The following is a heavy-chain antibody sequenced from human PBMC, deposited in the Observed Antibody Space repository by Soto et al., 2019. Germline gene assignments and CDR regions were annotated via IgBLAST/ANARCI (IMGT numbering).Heavy chain of an antibody. J-gene: IGHJ4*02. CDR2: ISSSSSTI. Sequence: GGSLRLSCAASGFTFSSYSMNCVRQAPGKGLEWVSYISSSSSTIYYADSVKGRFTISRDNAKNSLYLQMNSLRDEDAAVYYCAREPHSSSWYPHFDYWGQGTLVTVSS. D-gene: IGHD6-13*01. CDR3: AREPHSSSWYPHFDY. CDR1: GFTFSSYS. V-gene: IGHV3-48*02.